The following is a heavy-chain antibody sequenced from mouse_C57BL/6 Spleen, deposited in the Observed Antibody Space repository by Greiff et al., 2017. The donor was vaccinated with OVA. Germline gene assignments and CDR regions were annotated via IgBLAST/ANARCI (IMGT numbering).Heavy chain of an antibody. CDR3: ARSTYGYDDAMDY. Sequence: QVQLQQPGAELVRPGSSVKLSCKASGYTFTSYWMDWVKQRPGQGLEWIGNIYPSDSETHYNQKFKDKATLTVDKSSSTAYMQLSSLTSEDSAVYYCARSTYGYDDAMDYWGQGTSVTVSS. V-gene: IGHV1-61*01. D-gene: IGHD2-2*01. CDR2: IYPSDSET. CDR1: GYTFTSYW. J-gene: IGHJ4*01.